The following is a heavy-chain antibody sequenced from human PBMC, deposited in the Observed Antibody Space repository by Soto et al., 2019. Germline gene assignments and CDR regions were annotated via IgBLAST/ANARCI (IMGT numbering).Heavy chain of an antibody. CDR1: GFTFSSYS. V-gene: IGHV3-21*01. Sequence: GGSLRLSCAASGFTFSSYSMNWVRQAPGKGLEWVSSISSSSSYIYYADSVKGRFTISRDNAKNSLYLQMNSLRAEDTAVYYCARDPKDIVVVPAAMWINWFDPWGQGTLVTVSS. J-gene: IGHJ5*02. D-gene: IGHD2-2*01. CDR3: ARDPKDIVVVPAAMWINWFDP. CDR2: ISSSSSYI.